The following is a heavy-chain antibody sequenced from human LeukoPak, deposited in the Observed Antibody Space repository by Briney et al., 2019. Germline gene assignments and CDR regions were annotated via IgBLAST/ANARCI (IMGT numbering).Heavy chain of an antibody. D-gene: IGHD3-3*02. CDR1: GGSFSDYY. CDR3: ARVGISSREDAFDI. CDR2: IHPSGST. V-gene: IGHV4-34*01. Sequence: SETLSLTSTVYGGSFSDYYWGWIRQPPGKGLEWIGEIHPSGSTNYSPSLKSRVTISVDTSKNQFSLKLSSVTAADTAVYYCARVGISSREDAFDIWGQGTMVTVSS. J-gene: IGHJ3*02.